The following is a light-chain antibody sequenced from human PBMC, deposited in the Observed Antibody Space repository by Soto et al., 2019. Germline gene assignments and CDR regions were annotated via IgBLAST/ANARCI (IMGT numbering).Light chain of an antibody. CDR2: WAS. CDR3: QQYYSTPPPT. CDR1: QSILYSSNNKNY. Sequence: DIVMTQSPDSLAVSLGERATINCKSSQSILYSSNNKNYLAWYQQKPGQPPKLLIYWASTRESGFPDRFSGSGSGTDFTLTISSLQAEDVAVYYCQQYYSTPPPTFGQGTKVEIK. V-gene: IGKV4-1*01. J-gene: IGKJ1*01.